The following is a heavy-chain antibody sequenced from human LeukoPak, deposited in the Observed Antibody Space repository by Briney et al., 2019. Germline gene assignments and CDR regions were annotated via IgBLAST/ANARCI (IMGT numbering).Heavy chain of an antibody. CDR2: IKQDGSEK. D-gene: IGHD6-13*01. Sequence: PGGSLRLSCAASGFTFSTYWMSWVRQAPGKGLEWVANIKQDGSEKYYVDSVKGRFTISRDNSKNTLYLQMNSLRAEDTAVYYCARSGDQQLVRSGLDYWGQGTLVTVSS. CDR1: GFTFSTYW. CDR3: ARSGDQQLVRSGLDY. V-gene: IGHV3-7*01. J-gene: IGHJ4*02.